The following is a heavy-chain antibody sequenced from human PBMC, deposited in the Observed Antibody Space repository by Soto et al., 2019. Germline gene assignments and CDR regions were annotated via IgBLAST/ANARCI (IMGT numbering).Heavy chain of an antibody. Sequence: PSETLSLTCTVSGGSISSGGYYWSWIRQHPGKGLEWIGYIYYSGSTYYNPSLKSRVTISVDTSKNQFSLKLSSVTAADTAVYYCATAPMVRGVIITRYFDYWGQGTLVTVSS. J-gene: IGHJ4*02. CDR1: GGSISSGGYY. CDR2: IYYSGST. V-gene: IGHV4-31*03. CDR3: ATAPMVRGVIITRYFDY. D-gene: IGHD3-10*01.